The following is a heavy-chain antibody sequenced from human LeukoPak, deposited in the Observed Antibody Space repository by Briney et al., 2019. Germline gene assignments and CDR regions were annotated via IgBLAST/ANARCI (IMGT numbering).Heavy chain of an antibody. CDR2: INSDGSRI. Sequence: PGGSLRLSCAASGFTLSDYWMHWVRQAPGKGLVWASRINSDGSRIIYADSVKGRFTISRDNAKNTVYLQMNSLRADDTAVYFCARAPQIGFSGFDKNYWSQGTLVTVSS. V-gene: IGHV3-74*01. D-gene: IGHD5-12*01. CDR3: ARAPQIGFSGFDKNY. J-gene: IGHJ4*02. CDR1: GFTLSDYW.